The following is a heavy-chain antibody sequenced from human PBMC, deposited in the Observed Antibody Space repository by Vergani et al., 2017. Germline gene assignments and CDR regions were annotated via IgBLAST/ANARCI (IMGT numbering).Heavy chain of an antibody. J-gene: IGHJ4*02. CDR2: INPNSGGT. V-gene: IGHV1-2*02. Sequence: QVQLVQSGAEVKKPGASVKVSCKASGYTFTGYYMHWVRQAPGQGLEWMGWINPNSGGTNYAQKFQGRVTMTRDTSISTAYMELSRLRSDDTAVYYCARGLDCSGGSCPDDYWGQRTLVTVSS. D-gene: IGHD2-15*01. CDR3: ARGLDCSGGSCPDDY. CDR1: GYTFTGYY.